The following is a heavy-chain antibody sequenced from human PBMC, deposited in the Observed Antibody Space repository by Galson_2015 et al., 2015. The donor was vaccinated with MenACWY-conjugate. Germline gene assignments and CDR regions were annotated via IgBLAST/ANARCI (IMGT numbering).Heavy chain of an antibody. J-gene: IGHJ4*02. Sequence: LSLTCTVSGGSISSYYWSWIRQPPGKGLEWIGYIYYSGSTNYNPSLKSRVTISVDTSKNQFSLKLSSVTAADTAVYYCARVGGSWSSLDYWGQGTLVTVSS. CDR3: ARVGGSWSSLDY. D-gene: IGHD6-13*01. CDR2: IYYSGST. V-gene: IGHV4-59*01. CDR1: GGSISSYY.